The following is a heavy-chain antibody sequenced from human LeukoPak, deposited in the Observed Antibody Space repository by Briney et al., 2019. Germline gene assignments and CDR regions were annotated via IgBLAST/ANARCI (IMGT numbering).Heavy chain of an antibody. J-gene: IGHJ4*02. V-gene: IGHV1-18*04. CDR2: ISAYNGNT. CDR3: ARDLLEYNWNDGQGY. CDR1: GYTFTRYG. Sequence: ASVKVSCKASGYTFTRYGISWVRQAPRQGLEWMGWISAYNGNTNYAQKLQGRVTMTTDTSTSTAYMELRSLRSDDTAVYYCARDLLEYNWNDGQGYWGQGTLVTVSS. D-gene: IGHD1-20*01.